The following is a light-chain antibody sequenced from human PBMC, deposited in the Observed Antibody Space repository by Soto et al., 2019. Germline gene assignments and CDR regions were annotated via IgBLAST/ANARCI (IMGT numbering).Light chain of an antibody. CDR2: EAS. CDR1: STDFVSYNR. CDR3: TSPTPGSLYV. J-gene: IGLJ1*01. Sequence: QSVLTQPPSVSGSPGQSVTISCTGTSTDFVSYNRVSWYQQPPGTAPKLIIYEASNRPSGVPDRFSGSKSGNTASLTISGLQAADEADYYCTSPTPGSLYVFGTGTKVTVL. V-gene: IGLV2-18*02.